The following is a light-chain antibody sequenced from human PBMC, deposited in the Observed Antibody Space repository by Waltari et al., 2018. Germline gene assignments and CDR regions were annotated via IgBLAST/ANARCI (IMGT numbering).Light chain of an antibody. V-gene: IGLV3-27*01. CDR1: VLAKKY. CDR2: KDS. J-gene: IGLJ2*01. Sequence: SYELTQPSSVSVSPGQTARITCSGDVLAKKYARWFQQKPGQAPLVVIYKDSERPSGTPGRFSGSSSGTTVTLTVSGAQVDDEADYYCYSAADNSLVFGGGTKLTVL. CDR3: YSAADNSLV.